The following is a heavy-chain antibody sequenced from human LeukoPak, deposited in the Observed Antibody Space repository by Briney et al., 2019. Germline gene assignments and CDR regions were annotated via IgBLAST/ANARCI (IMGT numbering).Heavy chain of an antibody. CDR1: GGSFSGYY. J-gene: IGHJ1*01. CDR3: ARVEFLNCSGGSCYHEYFQH. D-gene: IGHD2-15*01. CDR2: IYYSGST. Sequence: PSETLSLTCAVYGGSFSGYYWSWIRQPPGKGLEWIGYIYYSGSTNYNPSLKSRVTISVDTSKNQFSLKLSSVTAADTAVYYCARVEFLNCSGGSCYHEYFQHWGQGTLVTVSS. V-gene: IGHV4-59*01.